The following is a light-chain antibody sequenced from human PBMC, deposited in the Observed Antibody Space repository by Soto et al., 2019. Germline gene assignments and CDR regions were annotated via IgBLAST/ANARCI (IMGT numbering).Light chain of an antibody. J-gene: IGKJ4*01. V-gene: IGKV2-28*01. CDR2: LGS. CDR1: QSLLQSNGNNY. Sequence: DIVMTQSPLSLPVTPGETASISCRSSQSLLQSNGNNYLGWFVQKPGQSPQLLIYLGSSRASGVPDGVRASGSGTDFALKITRVEAEEVGIYSCMQVLHAPPTLGGGTKVRSN. CDR3: MQVLHAPPT.